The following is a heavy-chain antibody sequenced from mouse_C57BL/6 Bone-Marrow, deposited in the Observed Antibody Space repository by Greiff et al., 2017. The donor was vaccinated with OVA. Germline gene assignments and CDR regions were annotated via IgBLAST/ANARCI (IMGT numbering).Heavy chain of an antibody. V-gene: IGHV14-4*01. D-gene: IGHD1-1*01. CDR3: TTRHYGSSYFDY. CDR1: GFNIKDDY. Sequence: EVQLQQSGAELVRPGASVKLSCTASGFNIKDDYMHWVKQRPEQGLEWIGWIDPENGDTEYASKFQGKATITADTSSNTAYLQLSSLTSEDTAVYYCTTRHYGSSYFDYWGQGTTLTFSS. J-gene: IGHJ2*01. CDR2: IDPENGDT.